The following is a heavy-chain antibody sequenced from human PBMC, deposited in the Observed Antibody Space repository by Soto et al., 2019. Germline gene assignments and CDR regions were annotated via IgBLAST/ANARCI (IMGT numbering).Heavy chain of an antibody. J-gene: IGHJ5*02. V-gene: IGHV4-34*01. Sequence: SETLSLTCAVYGGSFSGYYWSWIRQPPGKGLEWIGEINHSGSTNYNPSLKSRVTISVDTSKNQFSLKLSSVTAADTAVYYCASSLRISPFDPWGQGTLVTVS. CDR3: ASSLRISPFDP. D-gene: IGHD3-3*01. CDR1: GGSFSGYY. CDR2: INHSGST.